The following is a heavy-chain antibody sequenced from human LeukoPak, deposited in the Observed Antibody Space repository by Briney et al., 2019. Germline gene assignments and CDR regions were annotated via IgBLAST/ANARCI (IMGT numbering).Heavy chain of an antibody. D-gene: IGHD3-3*01. CDR3: ARDFRVTTEYNWFDP. Sequence: VKFSCKASGYTFTGYYLHWVRQAPGQGLEWMGWINPNSGGTNYAQKFQGRVTMTRDTSISTAYMELRRLKSDDTAVYYCARDFRVTTEYNWFDPWGQGTLVTVSS. V-gene: IGHV1-2*02. J-gene: IGHJ5*02. CDR1: GYTFTGYY. CDR2: INPNSGGT.